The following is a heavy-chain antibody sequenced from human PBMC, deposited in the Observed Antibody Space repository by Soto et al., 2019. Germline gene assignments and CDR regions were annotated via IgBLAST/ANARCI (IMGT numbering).Heavy chain of an antibody. CDR3: ARGFALTEGVDRGAPDKYYLDS. Sequence: SETLSLTCAVYGGSFSCHYWIWIRQPPGKGLEWIGEINHSGSTNYNPSLKSRVTISVDTSKNQFSLKLTSVIAADTAVYYCARGFALTEGVDRGAPDKYYLDSWGRGTLVTVSS. CDR1: GGSFSCHY. D-gene: IGHD2-21*01. V-gene: IGHV4-34*01. J-gene: IGHJ4*02. CDR2: INHSGST.